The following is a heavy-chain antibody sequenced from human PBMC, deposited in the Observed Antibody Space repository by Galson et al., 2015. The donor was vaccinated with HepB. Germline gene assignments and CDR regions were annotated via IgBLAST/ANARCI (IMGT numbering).Heavy chain of an antibody. J-gene: IGHJ4*02. CDR2: IWYDGSNK. CDR1: GFTFSSYG. Sequence: SLRLSCAASGFTFSSYGMHWVRRAPGKGLEWVAVIWYDGSNKYYADSVKGRFTISRDNSKNTLYLQMNSLRAEDTAVYYCARGGLYYYGSGSYSNWGQGTLVTVSS. CDR3: ARGGLYYYGSGSYSN. V-gene: IGHV3-33*08. D-gene: IGHD3-10*01.